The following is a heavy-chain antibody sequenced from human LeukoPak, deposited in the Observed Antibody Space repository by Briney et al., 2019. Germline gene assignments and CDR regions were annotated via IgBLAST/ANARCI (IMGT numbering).Heavy chain of an antibody. Sequence: ASVKVSCKASGYTFTGYYMHWVRQAPGQGLEWMGWINPNSGGTNYAQKFQGRVTMTRDTSISTAYMELSRLRSDDTAVYYCARAFGGYYYYMDVRGKGTTVTVSS. CDR2: INPNSGGT. CDR3: ARAFGGYYYYMDV. CDR1: GYTFTGYY. J-gene: IGHJ6*03. V-gene: IGHV1-2*02. D-gene: IGHD3-10*01.